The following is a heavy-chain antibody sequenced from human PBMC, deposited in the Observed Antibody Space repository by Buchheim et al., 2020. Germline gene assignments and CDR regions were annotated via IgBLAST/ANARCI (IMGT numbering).Heavy chain of an antibody. V-gene: IGHV3-30*03. CDR3: SRGSVTAPSTLAY. CDR1: GSMFSRFG. Sequence: QVQVVESGGGAVQPGTSLRLSCSISGSMFSRFGLHWLRQTPGRGLEWVAVISKDGSDGSYADFVRGRFTASRDNARNMLYLEMNNLRPEDPGRYFCSRGSVTAPSTLAYWGHGT. J-gene: IGHJ4*01. CDR2: ISKDGSDG. D-gene: IGHD2-2*01.